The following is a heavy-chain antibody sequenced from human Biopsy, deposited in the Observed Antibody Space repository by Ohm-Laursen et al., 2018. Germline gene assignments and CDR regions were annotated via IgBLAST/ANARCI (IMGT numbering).Heavy chain of an antibody. J-gene: IGHJ2*01. CDR3: VREPKTGTAEAWYFDL. V-gene: IGHV4-31*03. CDR2: ISHTGST. CDR1: GDSISSSTYF. D-gene: IGHD3-9*01. Sequence: SNTLSLTCSVSGDSISSSTYFWAWIRQHPGKGLEWIGYISHTGSTHSNPSLKSRITISIDTSENHFSLKLRSVTATDTAVYYCVREPKTGTAEAWYFDLWGRGTLVTVSS.